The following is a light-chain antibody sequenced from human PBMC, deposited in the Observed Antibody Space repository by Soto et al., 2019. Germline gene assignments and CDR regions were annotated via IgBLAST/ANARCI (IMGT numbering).Light chain of an antibody. CDR1: QSVSSN. V-gene: IGKV3-15*01. J-gene: IGKJ1*01. CDR2: GAS. CDR3: HQHNNWWT. Sequence: EVVMTQSSATLSVSPGEGATLSCRASQSVSSNLAWYQQKPGQAPRLLIYGASTRAAGIPARFSGSGSGTDFTITITSLQSEDFGVYYCHQHNNWWTFGQGTKVDI.